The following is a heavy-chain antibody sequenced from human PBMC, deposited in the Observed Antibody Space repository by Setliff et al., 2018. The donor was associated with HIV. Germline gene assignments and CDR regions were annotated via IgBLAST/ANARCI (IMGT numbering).Heavy chain of an antibody. CDR1: GYSLSTYA. Sequence: ASVKVSCKTSGYSLSTYAISWVRQAPGQGLEWMGWIDSNNGNRNFAKKFRGRVTMTTDISTNTAYMEVSSLSFDDTAVYYCVRLTADRTNYYYYMDVWGKGTTVTVSS. CDR3: VRLTADRTNYYYYMDV. CDR2: IDSNNGNR. J-gene: IGHJ6*03. D-gene: IGHD2-8*01. V-gene: IGHV1-18*01.